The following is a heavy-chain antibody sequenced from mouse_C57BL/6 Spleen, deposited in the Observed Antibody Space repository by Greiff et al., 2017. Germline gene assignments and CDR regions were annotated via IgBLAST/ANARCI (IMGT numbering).Heavy chain of an antibody. J-gene: IGHJ4*01. D-gene: IGHD2-12*01. Sequence: VKLVESGGGLVKPGGSLKLSCAASVFTFSDYGMHWFRQAPEKGLEWVSYISSGSSTIYYADQVTGRFTISRDNAKNTLFLQMTSLRSEETAMYYCARAYYRYYAMDYGGQGTSVTVSS. CDR3: ARAYYRYYAMDY. CDR1: VFTFSDYG. V-gene: IGHV5-17*01. CDR2: ISSGSSTI.